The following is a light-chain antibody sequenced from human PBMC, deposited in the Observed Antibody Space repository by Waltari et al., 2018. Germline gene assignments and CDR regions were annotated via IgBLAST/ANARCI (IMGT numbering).Light chain of an antibody. CDR3: QQRSNWPPRYT. CDR1: QSVSSY. CDR2: DAS. V-gene: IGKV3-11*01. Sequence: EIVLTQSPATLSLSPGERATLSCRASQSVSSYLAWYQQKPGQAPRLLIYDASNRATGIPARFSGSWSGTDFTLTISSLEPEDFAVYYCQQRSNWPPRYTFGQGTKLEIK. J-gene: IGKJ2*01.